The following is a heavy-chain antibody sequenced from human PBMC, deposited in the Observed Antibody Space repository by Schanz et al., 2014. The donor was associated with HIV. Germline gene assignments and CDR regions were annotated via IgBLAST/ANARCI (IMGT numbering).Heavy chain of an antibody. D-gene: IGHD2-15*01. CDR3: ALSRPSGYGGSWYFDL. CDR2: INPNSGGT. Sequence: QVQLVQSGPEVKKPGASVRVSCKTSGYTFTGYYMHWVRQAPGQGLEWMGWINPNSGGTNYAQKFQERVAMTRDMSTSTAYMELSSLRSEDTAVYYCALSRPSGYGGSWYFDLWGRGTLVAVSS. V-gene: IGHV1-2*02. J-gene: IGHJ2*01. CDR1: GYTFTGYY.